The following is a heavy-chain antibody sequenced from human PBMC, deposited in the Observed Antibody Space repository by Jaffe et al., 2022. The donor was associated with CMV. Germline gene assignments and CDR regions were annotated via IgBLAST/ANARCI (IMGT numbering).Heavy chain of an antibody. Sequence: QVQLVQSGAEVKKPGASVKVSCKVSGYTLTELSMHWVRQAPGKGLEWMGGFDPEDGETIYAQKFQGRVTMTEDTSTDTAYMELSSLRSEDTAVYYCATGRYCSGGSCPYYYYYMDVWGKGTTVTVSS. J-gene: IGHJ6*03. D-gene: IGHD2-15*01. CDR2: FDPEDGET. CDR1: GYTLTELS. V-gene: IGHV1-24*01. CDR3: ATGRYCSGGSCPYYYYYMDV.